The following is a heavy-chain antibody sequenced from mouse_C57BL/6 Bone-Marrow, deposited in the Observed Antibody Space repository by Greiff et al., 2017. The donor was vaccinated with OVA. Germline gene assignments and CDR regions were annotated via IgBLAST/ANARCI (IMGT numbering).Heavy chain of an antibody. CDR2: IYPGDGDT. V-gene: IGHV1-82*01. CDR1: GYAFSSSW. Sequence: QVQLQQSGPELVKPGASVKISCKASGYAFSSSWMNWVKQRPGKGLEWIGRIYPGDGDTNYNGKFKGKATLTADKSSSTAYMQLSSLTSEDSAVYFCVHYYGSSYYFDYWGQGTTRTVSS. D-gene: IGHD1-1*01. J-gene: IGHJ2*01. CDR3: VHYYGSSYYFDY.